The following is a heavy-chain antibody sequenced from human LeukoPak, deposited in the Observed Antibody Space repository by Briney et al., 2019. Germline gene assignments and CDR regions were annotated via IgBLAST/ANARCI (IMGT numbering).Heavy chain of an antibody. Sequence: GASVKVSCKASGYTFTSYYMHWVRQAPGQGLEWMGGIIPIFGTANYAQKFQGRVTITADESTSTAYMELSSLRSEDTAVYYCASALGSGFQWWDGRHAFDIWGQGTMVTVSS. CDR3: ASALGSGFQWWDGRHAFDI. CDR2: IIPIFGTA. CDR1: GYTFTSYY. D-gene: IGHD3-22*01. V-gene: IGHV1-69*13. J-gene: IGHJ3*02.